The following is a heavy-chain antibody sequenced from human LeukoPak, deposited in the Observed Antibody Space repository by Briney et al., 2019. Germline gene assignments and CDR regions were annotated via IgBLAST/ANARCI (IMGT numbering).Heavy chain of an antibody. CDR1: GFSFSTYS. Sequence: PGGSLRLSCAASGFSFSTYSMNWVRQAPGKGLEWVSYISSTSSTIYYADSVKGRFTISRDNAKNSLYLQMNSLRAEDTAVYYCARGEHGYSYGNDYWGQGTLVTVSS. D-gene: IGHD5-18*01. J-gene: IGHJ4*02. V-gene: IGHV3-48*01. CDR2: ISSTSSTI. CDR3: ARGEHGYSYGNDY.